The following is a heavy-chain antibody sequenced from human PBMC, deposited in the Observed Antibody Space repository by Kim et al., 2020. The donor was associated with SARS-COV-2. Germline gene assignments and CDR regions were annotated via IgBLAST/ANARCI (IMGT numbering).Heavy chain of an antibody. D-gene: IGHD3-10*01. J-gene: IGHJ6*03. CDR2: INHSGST. CDR1: GGSFSGYY. V-gene: IGHV4-34*01. CDR3: ARGVTMVRGVIRRYYYYYMDV. Sequence: SETLSLTCAVYGGSFSGYYWSWIRQPPGKGLEWIGEINHSGSTNYNPSLKSRVTISVDTSKNQFSLKLSYVTAADTAVYYCARGVTMVRGVIRRYYYYYMDVWGKGTTVTVSS.